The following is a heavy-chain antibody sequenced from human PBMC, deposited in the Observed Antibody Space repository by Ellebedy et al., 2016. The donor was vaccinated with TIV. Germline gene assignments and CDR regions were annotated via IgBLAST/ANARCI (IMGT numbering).Heavy chain of an antibody. J-gene: IGHJ4*02. Sequence: PGGSLRLSCAASGFTFSSYSMNWVRQAPGKGLVWVSRINSDGSSTTYADSVKGRFTISRDNAKNTLYLQMNSLRDEDTAVYYCARIISSGAYWGQGTLVTVSS. V-gene: IGHV3-74*01. D-gene: IGHD6-19*01. CDR1: GFTFSSYS. CDR3: ARIISSGAY. CDR2: INSDGSST.